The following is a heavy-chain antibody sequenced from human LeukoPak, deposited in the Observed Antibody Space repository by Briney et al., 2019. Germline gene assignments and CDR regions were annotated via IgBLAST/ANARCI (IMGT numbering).Heavy chain of an antibody. V-gene: IGHV3-64*01. D-gene: IGHD3-22*01. Sequence: QPGGSLRLSCAASGFTFSSYAMHWVRQAPGKGLEYVSAISSNGGSTYYANSVKGRFTISRDNSKNTLYLQMGSLRAEDMAVYYCAKDSQWLHYWGQGTLVTVSS. CDR2: ISSNGGST. CDR3: AKDSQWLHY. CDR1: GFTFSSYA. J-gene: IGHJ4*02.